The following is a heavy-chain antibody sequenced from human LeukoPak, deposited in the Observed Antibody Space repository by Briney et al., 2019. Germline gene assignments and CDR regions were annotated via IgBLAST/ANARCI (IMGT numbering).Heavy chain of an antibody. CDR2: IYYSGST. V-gene: IGHV4-59*01. J-gene: IGHJ6*02. CDR3: AREVGAAAGPHYYYYGMDV. CDR1: GVSISSYY. D-gene: IGHD6-13*01. Sequence: SETLSLTCTVSGVSISSYYWSWIRQPPGKGLEWIGYIYYSGSTNYNPSLKSRVTISVDTSKNQFSLKLSSVTAADTAVYYCAREVGAAAGPHYYYYGMDVWGQGTTVTVSS.